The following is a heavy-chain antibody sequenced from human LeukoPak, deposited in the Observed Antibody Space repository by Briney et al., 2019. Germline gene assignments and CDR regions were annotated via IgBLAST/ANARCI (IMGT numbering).Heavy chain of an antibody. CDR1: GGSISSGGYY. D-gene: IGHD3-22*01. J-gene: IGHJ4*02. CDR2: IDWDDDK. CDR3: ARIGRTSGYSHYFDY. Sequence: TLSLTCTVSGGSISSGGYYWSWIRQPPGKALEWLARIDWDDDKFYSASLKTRLTISKDTSKNQVVLTMTNMDPVDTATYYCARIGRTSGYSHYFDYWGQGTLVTVSS. V-gene: IGHV2-70*16.